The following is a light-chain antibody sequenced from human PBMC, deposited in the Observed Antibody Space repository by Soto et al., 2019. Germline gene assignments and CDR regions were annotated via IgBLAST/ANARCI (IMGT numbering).Light chain of an antibody. Sequence: QSALTQPASVSGSPGQPIAISCTGVRTDVDGYDYVSWYQQHPGQAPQLIIYDVCNRPSGVSHRSSGSKSGDTASLTISGLQAEDEADYYCTSYTSSTPFYVFGTGTKVTVL. V-gene: IGLV2-14*03. CDR2: DVC. CDR3: TSYTSSTPFYV. J-gene: IGLJ1*01. CDR1: RTDVDGYDY.